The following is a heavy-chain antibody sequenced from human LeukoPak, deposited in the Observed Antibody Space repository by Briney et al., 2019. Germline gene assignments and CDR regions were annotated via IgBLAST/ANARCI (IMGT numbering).Heavy chain of an antibody. J-gene: IGHJ3*02. CDR2: ISKDGSKT. D-gene: IGHD1-7*01. V-gene: IGHV3-30*17. Sequence: GRSLRLSCAASGFTFSDHVMRWVRQAPGMGLEWVAVISKDGSKTFYAGSVEGRFTFSRDNSENTLNLQMNYLKPEDTAVYYCAKDEGTIWNSKYDPFDIWGQGTMVTVSS. CDR1: GFTFSDHV. CDR3: AKDEGTIWNSKYDPFDI.